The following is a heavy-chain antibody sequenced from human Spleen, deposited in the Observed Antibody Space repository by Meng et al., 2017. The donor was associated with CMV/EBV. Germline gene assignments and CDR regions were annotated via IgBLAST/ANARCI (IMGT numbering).Heavy chain of an antibody. Sequence: GESLKISCAASGFTFSSYSMNWVRQAPGKGLEWVSSISSVSSYKYYADSVKGRFTISRDNSKNTLYLQLNSLRAEDTAVYYCARAIGGATTRVGADYWGQGTLVTVSS. V-gene: IGHV3-21*01. CDR1: GFTFSSYS. J-gene: IGHJ4*02. D-gene: IGHD1-26*01. CDR2: ISSVSSYK. CDR3: ARAIGGATTRVGADY.